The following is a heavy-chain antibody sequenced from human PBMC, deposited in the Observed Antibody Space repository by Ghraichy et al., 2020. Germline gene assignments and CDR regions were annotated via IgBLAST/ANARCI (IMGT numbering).Heavy chain of an antibody. D-gene: IGHD5-18*01. V-gene: IGHV3-30*04. Sequence: GGSLRLSCAASGFTFSSYAMHWVRQAPGKGLEWVAVISYDGSNKYYADSVKGRFTISRDNSKNTLYLQMNSLRAEDTAVYYCASRSVDTAIADYYYMDVWGKGTTVTVSS. CDR1: GFTFSSYA. CDR3: ASRSVDTAIADYYYMDV. J-gene: IGHJ6*03. CDR2: ISYDGSNK.